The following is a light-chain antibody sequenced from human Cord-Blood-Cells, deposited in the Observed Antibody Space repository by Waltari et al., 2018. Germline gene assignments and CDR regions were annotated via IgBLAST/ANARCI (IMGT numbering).Light chain of an antibody. CDR3: QQANSFPLT. J-gene: IGKJ4*01. Sequence: DIQMPQSPSSVSASVGERFPITCRASQGSSSWLAWYQQKPGKAPKLLIYAASSWQSGVPSRFSGSGSGTDFTLTISSLQPEDFATYYCQQANSFPLTFGGGTKVEIK. V-gene: IGKV1-12*01. CDR2: AAS. CDR1: QGSSSW.